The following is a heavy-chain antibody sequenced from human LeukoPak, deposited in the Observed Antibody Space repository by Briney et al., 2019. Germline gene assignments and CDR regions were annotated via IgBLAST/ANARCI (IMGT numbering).Heavy chain of an antibody. V-gene: IGHV3-30*18. CDR1: GFTFSSYG. Sequence: GGSLRLSCAASGFTFSSYGMHWVRQAPGKGLEWVAVISYDGSNKYYADSVKGRFTISRDNSKSTLYLQMNSLRAEDTAVYYCAKGAPARHLIAARRIYYYMDVWGKGTTVTVSS. CDR3: AKGAPARHLIAARRIYYYMDV. CDR2: ISYDGSNK. D-gene: IGHD6-6*01. J-gene: IGHJ6*03.